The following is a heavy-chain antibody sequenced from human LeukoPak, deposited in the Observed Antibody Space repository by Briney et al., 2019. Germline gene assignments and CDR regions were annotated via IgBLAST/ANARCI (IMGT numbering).Heavy chain of an antibody. V-gene: IGHV3-74*01. J-gene: IGHJ4*02. CDR2: INSDGSST. CDR1: GFTFSTYW. D-gene: IGHD2-2*01. Sequence: PGGSLRLSCAASGFTFSTYWMHWVRQAPGTGLVWVSLINSDGSSTNYADSVKGRFTISRDNAKNTLYLQTNSLRAEDTAVYYCATDVPAVTIFGYWGQGTLVTVSS. CDR3: ATDVPAVTIFGY.